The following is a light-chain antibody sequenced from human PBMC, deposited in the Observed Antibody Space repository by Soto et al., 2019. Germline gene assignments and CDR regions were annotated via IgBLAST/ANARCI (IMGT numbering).Light chain of an antibody. J-gene: IGKJ5*01. CDR2: AAS. V-gene: IGKV1-8*01. CDR3: QQYYSYQIT. CDR1: QGISSY. Sequence: AIRMTQSPSSLSASTGDRVTITCRASQGISSYLAWYQQKPGKAPKLLIYAASTLQSGVPSRFSGSGSGTDFTLTISCLQSGDFATYYCQQYYSYQITFGQGTRLEI.